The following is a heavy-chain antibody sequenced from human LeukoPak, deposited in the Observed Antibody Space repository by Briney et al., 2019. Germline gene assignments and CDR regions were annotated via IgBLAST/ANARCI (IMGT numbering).Heavy chain of an antibody. CDR3: ARDLGDDYDSSRYDY. D-gene: IGHD3-22*01. CDR2: ISYDGSNK. Sequence: GGSLRLSCAASGFTFSSYAMHWVRQAPGKGLEWVAVISYDGSNKYYADSVKGRFTISRDNSKNTLYLQMNSLRAEDTAVYYCARDLGDDYDSSRYDYWGQGTLVTVSS. CDR1: GFTFSSYA. V-gene: IGHV3-30-3*01. J-gene: IGHJ4*02.